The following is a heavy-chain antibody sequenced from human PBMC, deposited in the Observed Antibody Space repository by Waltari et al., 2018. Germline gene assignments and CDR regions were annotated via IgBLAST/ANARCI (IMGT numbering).Heavy chain of an antibody. CDR3: ARDGRAYCGGDCYMDY. Sequence: EVRLVESGGGLVKPGGSLRLSCEASGFIFNTYSMNWVRQAPGKGLEWVSSNSSSSDFIYYRDVVKGRFTISRDNARKSVFLQMNSLRAEDKAVYYCARDGRAYCGGDCYMDYWGQGTLVTVSS. CDR2: NSSSSDFI. CDR1: GFIFNTYS. J-gene: IGHJ4*02. D-gene: IGHD2-21*01. V-gene: IGHV3-21*01.